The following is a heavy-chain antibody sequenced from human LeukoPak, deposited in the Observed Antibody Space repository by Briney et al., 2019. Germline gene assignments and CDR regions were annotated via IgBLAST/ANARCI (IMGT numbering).Heavy chain of an antibody. D-gene: IGHD1-26*01. CDR1: GFSLSTYT. J-gene: IGHJ4*02. CDR2: ITSSSSTI. V-gene: IGHV3-48*02. CDR3: VRNEWGDY. Sequence: TGGSLRLSCAASGFSLSTYTKNWARQAPGKGLEWLSYITSSSSTIYYADSVEGRFTVSRDNAKNSLYLQMNSLRDEDTAVYYCVRNEWGDYWGQGTAVTVSS.